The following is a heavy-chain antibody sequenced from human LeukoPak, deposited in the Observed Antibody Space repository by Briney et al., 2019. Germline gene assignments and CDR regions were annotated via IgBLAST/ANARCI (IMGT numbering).Heavy chain of an antibody. V-gene: IGHV3-23*01. CDR2: ITGSAGST. J-gene: IGHJ4*02. D-gene: IGHD1-26*01. Sequence: GGSLKLSCAASGFTFSSYAMTWVRQAPGKGLEGVSSITGSAGSTYYADSVKGRFTISRDNSKNTLYLQMNSLRAEDTAVYYCAKRYSGSSGLYNFDYWGQGTLVTVSS. CDR1: GFTFSSYA. CDR3: AKRYSGSSGLYNFDY.